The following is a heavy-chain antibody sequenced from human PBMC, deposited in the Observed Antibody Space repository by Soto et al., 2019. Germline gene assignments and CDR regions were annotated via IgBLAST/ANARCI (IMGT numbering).Heavy chain of an antibody. D-gene: IGHD3-10*01. J-gene: IGHJ4*02. CDR2: ILHTCGT. V-gene: IGHV4-30-2*01. CDR3: ARLHFGEEFNY. Sequence: SETLSLTCAVSGGSISGGGFYWSWIRQPPGQGLEWIGYILHTCGTQYNPSLKSRVSISVDKSKNQFSLHLTSVTVADTAVYYGARLHFGEEFNYGSQGALVEVSS. CDR1: GGSISGGGFY.